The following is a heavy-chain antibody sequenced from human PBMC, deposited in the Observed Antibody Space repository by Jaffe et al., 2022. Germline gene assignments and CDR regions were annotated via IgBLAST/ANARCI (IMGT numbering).Heavy chain of an antibody. CDR2: ISWNSGSI. CDR1: GFTFDDYA. CDR3: AKDRWASLMEPENNWFDP. D-gene: IGHD1-1*01. Sequence: EVQLVESGGGLVQPGRSLRLSCAASGFTFDDYAMHWVRQAPGKGLEWVSGISWNSGSIGYADSVKGRFTISRDNAKNSLYLQMNSLRAEDTALYYCAKDRWASLMEPENNWFDPWGQGTLVTVSS. V-gene: IGHV3-9*01. J-gene: IGHJ5*02.